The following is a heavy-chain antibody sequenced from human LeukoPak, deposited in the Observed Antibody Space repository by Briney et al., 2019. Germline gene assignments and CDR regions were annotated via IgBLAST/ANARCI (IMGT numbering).Heavy chain of an antibody. CDR1: GGSLSSYY. CDR2: ISPSGTT. V-gene: IGHV4-4*07. CDR3: ARVQLPDITGAFDI. Sequence: SETLSLTCTVSGGSLSSYYWSWIRQPAGEGLEWIGRISPSGTTNYNPSLKSRVTISLDTSKSQISLKLTSVTAADTAVYYCARVQLPDITGAFDIWGQGTMVTVSS. J-gene: IGHJ3*02. D-gene: IGHD3-3*01.